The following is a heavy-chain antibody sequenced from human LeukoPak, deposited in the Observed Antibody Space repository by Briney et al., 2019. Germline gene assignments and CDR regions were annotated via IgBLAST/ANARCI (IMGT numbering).Heavy chain of an antibody. CDR1: GFTFSSYG. Sequence: GGSPRLSCAASGFTFSSYGMHWVRQAPGKGLEWVAFIRYDGSNKYYADSVKGRFTISRDNSKNTLYLQMNSLRAEDTAVYYCARGYSSGWYSVDYWGQGTLVTVSS. CDR3: ARGYSSGWYSVDY. D-gene: IGHD6-19*01. CDR2: IRYDGSNK. J-gene: IGHJ4*02. V-gene: IGHV3-30*02.